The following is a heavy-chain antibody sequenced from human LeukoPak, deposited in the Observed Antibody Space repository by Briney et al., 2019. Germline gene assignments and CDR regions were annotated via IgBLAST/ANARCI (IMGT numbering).Heavy chain of an antibody. Sequence: PGGSLRLSCAASGFTFSSYGMSWVRQAPGKGLEWVSSISDSGGSTCYADSLKGRFTISRDNSKNTLYLQMNSLRAEDTAVYYCAKRLEAAGFGNWLDPWGQGTLVTVSS. J-gene: IGHJ5*02. D-gene: IGHD6-13*01. CDR1: GFTFSSYG. CDR3: AKRLEAAGFGNWLDP. CDR2: ISDSGGST. V-gene: IGHV3-23*01.